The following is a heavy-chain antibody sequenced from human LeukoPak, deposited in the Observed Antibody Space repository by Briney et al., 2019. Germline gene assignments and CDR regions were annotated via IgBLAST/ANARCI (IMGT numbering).Heavy chain of an antibody. CDR2: TNPNSGHT. V-gene: IGHV1-8*01. J-gene: IGHJ4*02. D-gene: IGHD1-26*01. CDR1: GYTFTNYD. CDR3: ARPGRQWEPYFFAN. Sequence: GASVKVSCKASGYTFTNYDINWVRQATGQGLEWMGWTNPNSGHTGYAQKFQGRVTMTSNTSISTAYMELSGLRSEDTAVYYCARPGRQWEPYFFANWGQGTLVAVSS.